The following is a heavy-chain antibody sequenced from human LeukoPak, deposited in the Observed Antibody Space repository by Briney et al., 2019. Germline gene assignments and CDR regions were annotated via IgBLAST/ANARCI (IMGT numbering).Heavy chain of an antibody. CDR1: GYTFTGYY. J-gene: IGHJ4*02. D-gene: IGHD6-13*01. CDR2: INPNSGGT. Sequence: ASVNVSCKASGYTFTGYYMHWVRQAPGQGLEWMGWINPNSGGTNYAQKFQGRVTMTRDTSISTAYMELSRLRSDDTAVYYCARGGRIRGYSSSWYVFDYWGQGTLVTVSS. CDR3: ARGGRIRGYSSSWYVFDY. V-gene: IGHV1-2*02.